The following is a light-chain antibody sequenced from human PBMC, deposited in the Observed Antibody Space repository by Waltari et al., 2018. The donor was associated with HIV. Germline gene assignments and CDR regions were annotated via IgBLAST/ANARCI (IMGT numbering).Light chain of an antibody. CDR2: DAS. Sequence: DIQMTQSPSSLSASVGDRVTITCQANEDISRSLSRYQQKPGKAPRLLIRDASFLGSGDPSRFSGSGSGTHFTFTITNLQPEDIATYYCHQHRALPLTFGGGTKIEIK. CDR3: HQHRALPLT. J-gene: IGKJ4*01. V-gene: IGKV1-33*01. CDR1: EDISRS.